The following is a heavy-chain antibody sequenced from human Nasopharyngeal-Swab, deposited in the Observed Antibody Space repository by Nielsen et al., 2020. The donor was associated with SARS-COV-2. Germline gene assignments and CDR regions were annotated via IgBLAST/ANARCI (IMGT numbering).Heavy chain of an antibody. Sequence: GESLKISCAASGFTFSSAMSWVRQAPGKGLECVSGIGGSGVKTYYADSVKGRFTISRDNSKNTLYLQMNSLRAEDTAVYCCAKEDGPGVLLRPFDPWGQGTLVTVSS. CDR2: IGGSGVKT. J-gene: IGHJ5*02. V-gene: IGHV3-23*01. CDR3: AKEDGPGVLLRPFDP. CDR1: GFTFSSA. D-gene: IGHD3-22*01.